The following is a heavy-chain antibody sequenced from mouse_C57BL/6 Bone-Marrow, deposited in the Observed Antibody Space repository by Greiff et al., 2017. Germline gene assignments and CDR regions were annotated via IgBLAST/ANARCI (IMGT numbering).Heavy chain of an antibody. Sequence: QVQLQQSGAELARPGASVKLSCKASGYTFTSYGISWVKQRTGQGLEWIGEIYPRSGNTYYNEKFKGKATLTVDKSSSTAYMELRSLTSEDSAVYFCARPAYYSNYDYAMDYWGQGASVTVSS. CDR2: IYPRSGNT. CDR3: ARPAYYSNYDYAMDY. V-gene: IGHV1-81*01. D-gene: IGHD2-5*01. CDR1: GYTFTSYG. J-gene: IGHJ4*01.